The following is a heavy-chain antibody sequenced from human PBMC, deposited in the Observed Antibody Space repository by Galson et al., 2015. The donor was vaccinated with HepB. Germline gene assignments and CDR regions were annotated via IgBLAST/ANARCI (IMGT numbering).Heavy chain of an antibody. CDR2: ISAYNGNT. V-gene: IGHV1-18*04. Sequence: SVKVSCKASGYTFTSYYMHWVRQAPGQGLEWMGWISAYNGNTNYAQKLQGRVTMTTDTSTSTAYMELRSLRSDDTAVYYCAREEGPRITMVQGGEDFDYWGQGTLVTVSS. D-gene: IGHD3-10*01. CDR1: GYTFTSYY. J-gene: IGHJ4*02. CDR3: AREEGPRITMVQGGEDFDY.